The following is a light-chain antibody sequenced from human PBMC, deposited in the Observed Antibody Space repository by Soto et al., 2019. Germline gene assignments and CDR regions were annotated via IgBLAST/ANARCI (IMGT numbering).Light chain of an antibody. CDR2: DVT. J-gene: IGLJ1*01. V-gene: IGLV2-14*03. Sequence: QSVLTQPASVSGSPGQSITISCTGTSSDVGRYNYVSWYQRYPGRAPKLIIFDVTNRPSVVSPRFSGSKPGNTASLTISGLQAADEADYYCNSYTGSSARYPFGTGTKVTVL. CDR1: SSDVGRYNY. CDR3: NSYTGSSARYP.